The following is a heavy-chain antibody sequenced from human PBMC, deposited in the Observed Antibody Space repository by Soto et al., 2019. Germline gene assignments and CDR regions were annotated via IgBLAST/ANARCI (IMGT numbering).Heavy chain of an antibody. CDR3: ARAGGSIRVEQWLLFDY. J-gene: IGHJ4*02. Sequence: SETLSLTCTVSGGSISSSSYYWGWIRQPPGKGLEWIGSIYYSGSTYYNPSLKSRVTISVDTSKNQFSLKLSSVTAADTAVYYCARAGGSIRVEQWLLFDYWGQGTLVTVSS. D-gene: IGHD6-19*01. CDR2: IYYSGST. CDR1: GGSISSSSYY. V-gene: IGHV4-39*01.